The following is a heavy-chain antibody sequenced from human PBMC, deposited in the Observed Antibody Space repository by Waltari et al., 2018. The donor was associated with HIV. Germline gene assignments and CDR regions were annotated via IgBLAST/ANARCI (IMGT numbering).Heavy chain of an antibody. J-gene: IGHJ4*02. D-gene: IGHD2-2*01. V-gene: IGHV3-48*01. CDR3: ARYYCSSTSCTVDY. CDR2: ISGSSTTI. Sequence: EVQLVESGGGLVQPGGSLRLSCAASGFIFRTYSMNWVRKAPGKGLGWVLDISGSSTTIYYADSVKGRFTISRDNAKNSLYLQMNSLRAEDTAVYYCARYYCSSTSCTVDYWGQGTLVTVAS. CDR1: GFIFRTYS.